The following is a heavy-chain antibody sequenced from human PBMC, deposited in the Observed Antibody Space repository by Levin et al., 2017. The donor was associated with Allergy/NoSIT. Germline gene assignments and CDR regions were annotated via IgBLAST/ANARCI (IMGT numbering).Heavy chain of an antibody. J-gene: IGHJ4*02. Sequence: PGGSLRLSCAVSGFTFSSYSMNWVRQAPGKGLEWVSYISTSSSTIHYADSVKGRFSISRDNAKNSLFLQMNGLRAEDTAVYYCARSRTTVDSALDYWGQGTLVTVSS. CDR2: ISTSSSTI. CDR1: GFTFSSYS. V-gene: IGHV3-48*01. D-gene: IGHD4-23*01. CDR3: ARSRTTVDSALDY.